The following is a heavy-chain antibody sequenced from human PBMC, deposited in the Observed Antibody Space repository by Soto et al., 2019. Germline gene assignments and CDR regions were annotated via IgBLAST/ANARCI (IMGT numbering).Heavy chain of an antibody. CDR1: GFTFSSYW. D-gene: IGHD3-22*01. V-gene: IGHV3-74*01. CDR3: ASEGSSGWFGVGMSF. Sequence: EVQLVESGGGLVQPGGSLRLSCAASGFTFSSYWMHWVRQAPGKGLVWVSRINSDGSSTSYVDSVKGRFTISRDNAKITMYLKMNSLRGEDTAVYYCASEGSSGWFGVGMSFWWQGSTVTVSS. J-gene: IGHJ6*01. CDR2: INSDGSST.